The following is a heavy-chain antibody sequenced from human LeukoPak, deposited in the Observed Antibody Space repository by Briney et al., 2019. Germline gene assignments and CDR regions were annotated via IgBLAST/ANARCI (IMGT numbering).Heavy chain of an antibody. CDR3: ARDACSGGGCQTGWFDP. J-gene: IGHJ5*02. CDR2: IYNSGNT. V-gene: IGHV4-4*07. D-gene: IGHD2-15*01. CDR1: GGSFSSYY. Sequence: SETLTLTCTVSGGSFSSYYWNWIRQPAGRGLEWIGRIYNSGNTNYNPPLKGRVTISVGTLKNQFSLKLSSVTAADTAVYFCARDACSGGGCQTGWFDPWGQGTLVTVSS.